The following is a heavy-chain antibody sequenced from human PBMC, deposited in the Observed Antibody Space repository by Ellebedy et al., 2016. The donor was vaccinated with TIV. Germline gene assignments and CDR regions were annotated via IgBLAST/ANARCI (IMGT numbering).Heavy chain of an antibody. J-gene: IGHJ4*02. D-gene: IGHD6-19*01. CDR1: GFTLTNYW. V-gene: IGHV3-7*03. CDR3: ARAEGSGWYFDY. Sequence: GGSLRLSCTASGFTLTNYWMTWVRQAPGKGLEWVANINEDGTKKHYVDSVKGRFTFSRDNAKSSLYLQMTSLRADDTAVYYCARAEGSGWYFDYWGQGTLVTVSS. CDR2: INEDGTKK.